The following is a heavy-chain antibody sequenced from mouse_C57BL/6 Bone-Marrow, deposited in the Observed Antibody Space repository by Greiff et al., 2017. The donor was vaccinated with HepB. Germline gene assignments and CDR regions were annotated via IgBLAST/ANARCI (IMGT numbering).Heavy chain of an antibody. J-gene: IGHJ4*01. CDR3: AREPHYYGKGAMGY. Sequence: EVKLVESGGGLVQSGRSLRLSCATSGFTFSDFYMEWVRQAPGKGLEWIAASRNKANDYTTEYSASVKGRFIVSRDTSQSILYLQMYALRAEDTAIYFCAREPHYYGKGAMGYWGQGTSVTVSS. V-gene: IGHV7-1*01. D-gene: IGHD1-1*01. CDR1: GFTFSDFY. CDR2: SRNKANDYTT.